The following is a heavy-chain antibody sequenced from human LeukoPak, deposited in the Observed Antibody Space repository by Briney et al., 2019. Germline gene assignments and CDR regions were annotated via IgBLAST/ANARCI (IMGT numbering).Heavy chain of an antibody. CDR1: GGSLSSGDYY. D-gene: IGHD2-21*02. V-gene: IGHV4-30-4*01. CDR3: ANLAYCGGDCSRGAFDY. CDR2: IYYSGST. J-gene: IGHJ4*02. Sequence: PSQTLSLTCTVSGGSLSSGDYYWSWIRQPPGTGLEWFGYIYYSGSTYYNPSLKSRVTISVDTSKNQFSLKLSSVTAADTAVYYCANLAYCGGDCSRGAFDYWGQGTLVTVSS.